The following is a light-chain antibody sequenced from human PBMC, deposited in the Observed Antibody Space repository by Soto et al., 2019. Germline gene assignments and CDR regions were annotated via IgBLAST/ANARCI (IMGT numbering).Light chain of an antibody. CDR3: LQHYSYPWS. Sequence: DNQLTQSPSFLSASVGDRVTITCRASQGISNYLAWYQQKPGKAPNLLIHTASSLQTGVPSRFSGSGSGTEFTLTISSLQPEDFATYSCLQHYSYPWSFGQGSKVDIK. V-gene: IGKV1-9*01. J-gene: IGKJ1*01. CDR1: QGISNY. CDR2: TAS.